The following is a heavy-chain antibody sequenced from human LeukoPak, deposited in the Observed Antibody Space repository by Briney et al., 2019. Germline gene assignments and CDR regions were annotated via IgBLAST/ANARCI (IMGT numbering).Heavy chain of an antibody. CDR2: INPNRGNT. J-gene: IGHJ4*02. V-gene: IGHV1-8*01. Sequence: GASVKVSCKASGYIFSSFDINWVRQATGQGLEWMGWINPNRGNTGYAQKFQDRVTMTRNISISTAYMELSSLISDDTAVYYCARGFPGSGTYYIDYWGQGTLVTVSS. CDR3: ARGFPGSGTYYIDY. CDR1: GYIFSSFD. D-gene: IGHD3-10*01.